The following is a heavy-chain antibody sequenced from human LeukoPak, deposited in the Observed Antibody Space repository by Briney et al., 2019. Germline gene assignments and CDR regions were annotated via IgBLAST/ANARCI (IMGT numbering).Heavy chain of an antibody. Sequence: SETLSLTCAVSGYSISSGYYWGWIRQPPGKGLEWIGSIYHSGSTYYNPSLKSRVTISVDTSKNQFSLKLSSVTAADTAVYYCARVAGMCSRSWYYFDYWGQGTLVTVYS. D-gene: IGHD6-13*01. CDR2: IYHSGST. J-gene: IGHJ4*02. CDR3: ARVAGMCSRSWYYFDY. V-gene: IGHV4-38-2*01. CDR1: GYSISSGYY.